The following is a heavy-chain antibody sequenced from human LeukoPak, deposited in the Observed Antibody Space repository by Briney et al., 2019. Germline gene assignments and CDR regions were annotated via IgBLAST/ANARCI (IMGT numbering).Heavy chain of an antibody. CDR1: GFTFSSYS. CDR3: AKDSDYSSSWYSPIDTFDI. J-gene: IGHJ3*02. D-gene: IGHD6-13*01. Sequence: GGSLRLSCAASGFTFSSYSMNWVRQAPGKGLEWVSYISSSSSTIYYADSVKGRFTISRDNAKNSLYLQMNSLRAEDTAVYFCAKDSDYSSSWYSPIDTFDIWGQGTMVTVSS. CDR2: ISSSSSTI. V-gene: IGHV3-48*04.